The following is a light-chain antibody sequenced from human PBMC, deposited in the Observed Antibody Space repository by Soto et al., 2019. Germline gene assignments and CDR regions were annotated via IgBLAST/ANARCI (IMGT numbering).Light chain of an antibody. Sequence: DIQMTQSPSTLSASVGDGVTITCRASQGINNWLAWYQQKPGKPPKLLIYDASSLESGVPSRFSGSYSGTEFTLTISSLQPDDFAAYYCQQYNCYFFTFGPGTKVDIK. CDR2: DAS. J-gene: IGKJ3*01. CDR3: QQYNCYFFT. CDR1: QGINNW. V-gene: IGKV1-5*01.